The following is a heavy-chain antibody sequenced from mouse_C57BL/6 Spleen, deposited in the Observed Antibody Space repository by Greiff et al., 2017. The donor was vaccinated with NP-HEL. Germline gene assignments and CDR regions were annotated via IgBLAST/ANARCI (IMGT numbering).Heavy chain of an antibody. J-gene: IGHJ2*01. CDR3: ARGGYDYDGFDY. Sequence: QVHVKQPGTELVKPGASVKLSCKASGYTFTSYWMHWVKQRPGQGLEWIGNINPSNGGTNYNEKFKSKATLTVDKSSSTAYMQLSSLTSEDSAVYYCARGGYDYDGFDYWGQGTTLTVSS. CDR2: INPSNGGT. V-gene: IGHV1-53*01. D-gene: IGHD2-4*01. CDR1: GYTFTSYW.